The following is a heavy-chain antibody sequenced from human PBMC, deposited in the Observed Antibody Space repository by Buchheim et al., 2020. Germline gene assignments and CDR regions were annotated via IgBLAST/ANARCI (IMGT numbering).Heavy chain of an antibody. J-gene: IGHJ6*02. CDR2: IRSKAYGGTT. D-gene: IGHD6-13*01. CDR1: GFTFGDYA. V-gene: IGHV3-49*04. Sequence: EVQLVESGGGLVQPGRSLRLSCTASGFTFGDYAMSWVRQAPGKGLEWVGFIRSKAYGGTTEYAASVKGRFTISRDDSKSIAYLQMNSLKTEDTAVYYCRSEGSSSWYTTYYYYGMDVWGQGTT. CDR3: RSEGSSSWYTTYYYYGMDV.